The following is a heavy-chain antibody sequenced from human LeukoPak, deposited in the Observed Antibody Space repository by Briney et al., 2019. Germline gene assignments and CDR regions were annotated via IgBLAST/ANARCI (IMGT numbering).Heavy chain of an antibody. CDR2: ISGSSTYI. CDR3: ARRGYYDSSGYDY. J-gene: IGHJ4*02. Sequence: GGSLRLSCAASGFTFSNYAMNWVRQAPGKGLEWVSSISGSSTYIYYADSVKGRFTISRDNAKNSLYLQINSLRAEDTAIYYCARRGYYDSSGYDYWGQGTLVTVSS. V-gene: IGHV3-21*01. D-gene: IGHD3-22*01. CDR1: GFTFSNYA.